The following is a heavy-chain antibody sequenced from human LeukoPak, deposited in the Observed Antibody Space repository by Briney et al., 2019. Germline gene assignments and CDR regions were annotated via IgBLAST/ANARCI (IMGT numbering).Heavy chain of an antibody. J-gene: IGHJ4*02. CDR2: MFYAGNT. V-gene: IGHV4-38-2*01. CDR1: GFTFSDYY. CDR3: ARAGVGAAVDNFDY. D-gene: IGHD6-13*01. Sequence: GSLRLSCAASGFTFSDYYMSWIRQAPGEGLEWIGTMFYAGNTYYNPSLMSRVTISVDTSKNQFSLKLSSMTAADTAVYYCARAGVGAAVDNFDYWGQGALVTVSS.